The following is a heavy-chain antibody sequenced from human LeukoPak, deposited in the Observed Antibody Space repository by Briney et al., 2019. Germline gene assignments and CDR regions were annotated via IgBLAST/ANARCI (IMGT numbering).Heavy chain of an antibody. D-gene: IGHD2-2*02. J-gene: IGHJ3*02. CDR1: GFTFSNFG. CDR3: AKEGQYCSSTSCYNPTNAFDI. CDR2: IRYDGSNK. Sequence: SGGSLRLSCAASGFTFSNFGMHWVRQAPGKGLEWVAFIRYDGSNKYYADSVKGRFTISRDNSKNTLYLQMNSLRAEDTAVYYCAKEGQYCSSTSCYNPTNAFDIWGQGTMVTVSS. V-gene: IGHV3-30*02.